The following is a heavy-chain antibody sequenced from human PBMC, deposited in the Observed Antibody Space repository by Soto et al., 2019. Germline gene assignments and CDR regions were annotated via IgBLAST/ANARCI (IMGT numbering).Heavy chain of an antibody. Sequence: ASVKVSCKASGYTFTSYDINWVRQATGQGLEWMGWMNPNSGNTGYAQKFQGRVTMTRNTSISTAYMELSSLRSEDTAVYYCARGRSVVDLFDISGQGTMVTVSS. CDR1: GYTFTSYD. J-gene: IGHJ3*02. D-gene: IGHD2-15*01. V-gene: IGHV1-8*01. CDR2: MNPNSGNT. CDR3: ARGRSVVDLFDI.